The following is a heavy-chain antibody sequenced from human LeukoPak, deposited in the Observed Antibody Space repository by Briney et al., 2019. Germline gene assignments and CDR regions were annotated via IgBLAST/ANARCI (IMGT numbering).Heavy chain of an antibody. CDR3: ARDPLYDSSGFYYYYGMDV. J-gene: IGHJ6*02. CDR1: GYTFTSYG. D-gene: IGHD3-22*01. V-gene: IGHV1-18*04. CDR2: ISAYNGKT. Sequence: ASVKVSCKASGYTFTSYGISWVRQAPGQGLEWMGWISAYNGKTNYAQKPQDRVTMTTDTSTSTAYMELRSLRSDDTAVYYCARDPLYDSSGFYYYYGMDVWGQGTTVTVSS.